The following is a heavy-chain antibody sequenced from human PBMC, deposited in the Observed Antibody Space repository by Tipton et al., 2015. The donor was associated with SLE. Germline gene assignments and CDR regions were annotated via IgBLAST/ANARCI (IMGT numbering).Heavy chain of an antibody. J-gene: IGHJ4*02. Sequence: GSLRLSCAGSGFTFSNYGMHWVRQAPGKGLEWVAVIRYDGSNKYYAGSVKGRFTISGDNSKNTLYLQMNSLRAEDTAVYYCAKDMVATILGPFDYWGQGTLVTVSS. CDR2: IRYDGSNK. CDR1: GFTFSNYG. V-gene: IGHV3-30*02. D-gene: IGHD5-12*01. CDR3: AKDMVATILGPFDY.